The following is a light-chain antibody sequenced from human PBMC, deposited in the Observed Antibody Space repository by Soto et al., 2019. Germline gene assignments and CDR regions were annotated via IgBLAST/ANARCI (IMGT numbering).Light chain of an antibody. CDR1: SSNIGAGYD. Sequence: QSVLTQPPSVSGAQGQRVTISCTGSSSNIGAGYDVHWYQQLPGTAPKLLIYGNFDRPSGVPDRFSASKSGTSASLAITGLQAEDEADYYCQSYDISLSGYVIFGGGTKLTVL. J-gene: IGLJ2*01. CDR3: QSYDISLSGYVI. CDR2: GNF. V-gene: IGLV1-40*01.